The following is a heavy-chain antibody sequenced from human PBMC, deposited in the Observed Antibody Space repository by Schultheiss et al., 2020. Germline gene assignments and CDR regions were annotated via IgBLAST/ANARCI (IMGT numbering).Heavy chain of an antibody. D-gene: IGHD6-19*01. J-gene: IGHJ4*02. V-gene: IGHV3-23*01. CDR2: ISGSGGST. CDR3: AGGQWLVVFDQ. Sequence: GGSLRLSCAASGFTFDDYAMHWVRQAPGKGLEWVSAISGSGGSTYYADSVKGRFTISRDNSKNTLYLQMSSLRAEDTAVYYCAGGQWLVVFDQWGQGTLVTVSS. CDR1: GFTFDDYA.